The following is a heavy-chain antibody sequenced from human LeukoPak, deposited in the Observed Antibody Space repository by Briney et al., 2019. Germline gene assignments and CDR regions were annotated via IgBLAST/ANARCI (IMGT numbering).Heavy chain of an antibody. CDR3: TTVGHYDILTGYYRDFDY. CDR1: GFTFSNAW. J-gene: IGHJ4*02. Sequence: GGSLRLSCAASGFTFSNAWMSWVRQAPGKGLEWVGRIKSRTDGGTTDYAAPVKGRFTISRDDSKNTLYLQMNSLKTEDTAVYYCTTVGHYDILTGYYRDFDYWGQGTLVTVSS. D-gene: IGHD3-9*01. CDR2: IKSRTDGGTT. V-gene: IGHV3-15*01.